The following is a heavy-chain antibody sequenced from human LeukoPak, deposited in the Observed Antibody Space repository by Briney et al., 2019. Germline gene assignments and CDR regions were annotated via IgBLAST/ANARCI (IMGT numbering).Heavy chain of an antibody. V-gene: IGHV1-18*04. D-gene: IGHD6-13*01. CDR1: GYTFTSYY. CDR3: AKDGRDGIAAAGSGYSFDY. CDR2: ISAYNGNT. Sequence: ASVKVSCKASGYTFTSYYMHWVRQAPGQGLEWMGWISAYNGNTNYAQKLQGRVTMTTDTSTSTAYMELRSLRAEDTALYYCAKDGRDGIAAAGSGYSFDYWGQGTLVTVSS. J-gene: IGHJ4*02.